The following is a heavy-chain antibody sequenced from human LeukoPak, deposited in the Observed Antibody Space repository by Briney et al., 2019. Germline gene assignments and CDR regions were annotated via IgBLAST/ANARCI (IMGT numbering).Heavy chain of an antibody. CDR2: IILIFGTA. CDR1: GGTFSSYA. V-gene: IGHV1-69*06. CDR3: ARGYNDYGDYVYGD. D-gene: IGHD4-17*01. J-gene: IGHJ4*02. Sequence: SVKVSCKASGGTFSSYAISWVRQAPGQGLEWMGGIILIFGTANYAQKFQGRVTITADKSTSTAYMELSSLRSEDTAVYYCARGYNDYGDYVYGDWGQGTLVTVSS.